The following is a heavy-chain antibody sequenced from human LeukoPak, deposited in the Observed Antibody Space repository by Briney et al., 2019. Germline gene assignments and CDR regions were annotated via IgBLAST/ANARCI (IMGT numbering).Heavy chain of an antibody. Sequence: SVKVSCKASGGTFSSYAISWVRQAPGQGLEWMGGIIPIFGTANYAQKLQGRVTMTTDTSTSTAYMELRSLRSDDTAVYYCARAGITIFGVVDPQFDYWGQGTLVTVSS. D-gene: IGHD3-3*01. CDR3: ARAGITIFGVVDPQFDY. V-gene: IGHV1-69*05. CDR2: IIPIFGTA. J-gene: IGHJ4*02. CDR1: GGTFSSYA.